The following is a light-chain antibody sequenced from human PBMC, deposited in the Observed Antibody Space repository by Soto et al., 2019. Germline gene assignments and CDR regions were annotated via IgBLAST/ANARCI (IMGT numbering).Light chain of an antibody. V-gene: IGKV3-11*01. J-gene: IGKJ5*01. CDR1: QSISSN. CDR2: DAS. CDR3: QQRSNWPT. Sequence: EIVLTQSPATLSLSPGERATLSCRASQSISSNLAWYQQKRGQAPRLLIYDASNRATGVPGRFSGSGSETDIPLTISSIEPEEWAVYYCQQRSNWPTFGQGTRLEI.